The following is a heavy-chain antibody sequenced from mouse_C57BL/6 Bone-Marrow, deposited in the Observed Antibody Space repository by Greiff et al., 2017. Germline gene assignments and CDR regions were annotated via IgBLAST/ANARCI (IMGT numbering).Heavy chain of an antibody. CDR2: IDPSDSET. CDR3: SREWVVGFAY. V-gene: IGHV1-52*01. J-gene: IGHJ3*01. CDR1: GYTFTSYW. D-gene: IGHD1-1*01. Sequence: QVQLQQPGAELVRPGASVKLSCKASGYTFTSYWMHWVKQRPIQGLEWIGNIDPSDSETHYNQKFKDKATLAVDKSSSTAYMQLSSLTSEDAAVYYCSREWVVGFAYWGQGTLVTVSA.